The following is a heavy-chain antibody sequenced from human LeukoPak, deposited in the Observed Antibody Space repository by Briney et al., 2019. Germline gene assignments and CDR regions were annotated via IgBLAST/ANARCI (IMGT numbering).Heavy chain of an antibody. CDR1: GSSFSMYA. J-gene: IGHJ4*02. V-gene: IGHV3-64*01. D-gene: IGHD2-2*01. Sequence: AESLTLAWPASGSSFSMYAMHWVRPPQGEGMGYDSYISSKGGSTYYANSVKGRFTISRDNSKNTLYLQMGSLRAEDMAVYYCARVSHGRGCYVIDYWGQGTLVTVSS. CDR2: ISSKGGST. CDR3: ARVSHGRGCYVIDY.